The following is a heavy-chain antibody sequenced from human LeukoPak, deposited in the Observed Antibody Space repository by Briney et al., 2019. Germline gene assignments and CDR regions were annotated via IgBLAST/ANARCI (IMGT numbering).Heavy chain of an antibody. Sequence: GRSLRLSCGASGFALSNSAVHWVRQAPASGLEWVAVASHDGTNKYYADSVKGRFTISRDNAKNTLYLQMNSLRAEDTAVYYCARVSSGSYFGYYYYYMDVWGKGTMVTVSS. CDR2: ASHDGTNK. D-gene: IGHD1-26*01. V-gene: IGHV3-30*07. J-gene: IGHJ6*03. CDR3: ARVSSGSYFGYYYYYMDV. CDR1: GFALSNSA.